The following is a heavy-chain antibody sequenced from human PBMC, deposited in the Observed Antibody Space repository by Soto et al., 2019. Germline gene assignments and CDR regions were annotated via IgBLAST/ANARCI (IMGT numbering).Heavy chain of an antibody. CDR1: GFSLRASGVG. D-gene: IGHD6-19*01. Sequence: SGPTLVNPTQTLTLTCIFSGFSLRASGVGVGWIRQPPGKALEWLGFIYWNDDKRYSPSLKSRLTITKDTSKNQVVLTMTNMDPVDTATYYCAKSGSSGWYGRFDPWGQGTLVTVSS. J-gene: IGHJ5*02. V-gene: IGHV2-5*01. CDR3: AKSGSSGWYGRFDP. CDR2: IYWNDDK.